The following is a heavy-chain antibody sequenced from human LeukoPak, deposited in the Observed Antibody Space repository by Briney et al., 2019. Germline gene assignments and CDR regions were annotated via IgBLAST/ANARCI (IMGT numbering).Heavy chain of an antibody. V-gene: IGHV4-59*01. CDR3: ARTFYYYDSSGYSYYFDY. D-gene: IGHD3-22*01. CDR1: GGSISSYY. J-gene: IGHJ4*02. Sequence: SETLSLTCTVSGGSISSYYWSWIRQPPGKGLEWIGYIYYSGSTNYNPPLKSRVTISVDTSKNQFSLKLSSVTAADTAVYYCARTFYYYDSSGYSYYFDYWGQGTLVTVSS. CDR2: IYYSGST.